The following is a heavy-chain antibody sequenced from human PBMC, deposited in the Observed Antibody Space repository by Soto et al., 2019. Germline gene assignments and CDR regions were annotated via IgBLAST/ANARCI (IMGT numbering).Heavy chain of an antibody. CDR1: GFDFLSYW. Sequence: GESLKISCKGSGFDFLSYWIGWVRQMPGKGLEWMGIIFPRDSDTRYSPSSQGQVTISVDNSIATAYLQWSSLRASDTAMYYCVRRSDWFNLWGQGTLLTVSS. CDR3: VRRSDWFNL. V-gene: IGHV5-51*01. J-gene: IGHJ5*02. CDR2: IFPRDSDT.